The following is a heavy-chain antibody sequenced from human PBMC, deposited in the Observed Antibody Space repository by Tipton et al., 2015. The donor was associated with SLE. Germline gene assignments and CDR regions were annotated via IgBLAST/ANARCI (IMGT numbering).Heavy chain of an antibody. CDR1: GGSLSSHY. J-gene: IGHJ3*02. CDR2: IFSSGSP. CDR3: VRGVRIQGALDI. Sequence: TLSLTCTVSGGSLSSHYWGWIRQPAGKGLEWIGRIFSSGSPKYNPSLQSRVTMSVDTSKNQFSLNLTSVTAADTAVYYCVRGVRIQGALDIWGQGTMVTVSS. V-gene: IGHV4-4*07. D-gene: IGHD5-18*01.